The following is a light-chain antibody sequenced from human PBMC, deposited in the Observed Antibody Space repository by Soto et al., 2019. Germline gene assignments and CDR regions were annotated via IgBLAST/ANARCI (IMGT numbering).Light chain of an antibody. CDR1: QTISSY. CDR2: AAS. Sequence: DIQMTQSPSSLSASAGDRVTITCRASQTISSYLNWYQQRPGKAPELLIYAASSLQSGVPPRFSGSGSGTDFTLTISSLQPKDVATYYCQQRYSTPRTFGQGTKVDI. V-gene: IGKV1-39*01. CDR3: QQRYSTPRT. J-gene: IGKJ1*01.